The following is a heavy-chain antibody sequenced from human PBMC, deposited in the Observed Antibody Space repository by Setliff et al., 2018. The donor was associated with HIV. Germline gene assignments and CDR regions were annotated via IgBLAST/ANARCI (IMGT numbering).Heavy chain of an antibody. D-gene: IGHD3-10*01. J-gene: IGHJ4*02. V-gene: IGHV3-53*01. CDR2: IYSGGTT. Sequence: GGSLRLSCAASGFSVSFSFMSWVRQAPGKGLEWVSIIYSGGTTYYADSVKGRFTISRDSSKNTLYLQMNSLRPDDTAVYYCARVRLYNAALDYWGQGTLVTVS. CDR1: GFSVSFSF. CDR3: ARVRLYNAALDY.